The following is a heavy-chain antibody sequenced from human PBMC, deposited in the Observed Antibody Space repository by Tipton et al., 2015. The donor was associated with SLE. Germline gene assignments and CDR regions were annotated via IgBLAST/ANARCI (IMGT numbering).Heavy chain of an antibody. V-gene: IGHV3-23*01. CDR3: AKESHDSTGYYPMNFDY. CDR1: GFTFSVYA. Sequence: LSLTCPASGFTFSVYAMSWVRQAPGKGLEWVSTISGSGAYTYYADSVKGRFTISRDNSKNTLFLQMNSLRAEDTAVYYCAKESHDSTGYYPMNFDYWGQGTLVTVSS. CDR2: ISGSGAYT. J-gene: IGHJ4*02. D-gene: IGHD3-22*01.